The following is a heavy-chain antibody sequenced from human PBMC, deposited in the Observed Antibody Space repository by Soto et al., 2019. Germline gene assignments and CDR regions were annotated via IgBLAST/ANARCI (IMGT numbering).Heavy chain of an antibody. CDR2: MSYSGTT. Sequence: QVQLQESGPGLVKPSYTLSLTCVVSSYSISSGNWWGWIRQPPGKGLEWLSYMSYSGTTYYNPSPKSRVTMSIDTSKTKFAVRLSAVTAVDTAVYYCGRLPRLWDPFDCCGQGILVTVSS. CDR3: GRLPRLWDPFDC. D-gene: IGHD3-16*01. V-gene: IGHV4-28*01. CDR1: SYSISSGNW. J-gene: IGHJ4*02.